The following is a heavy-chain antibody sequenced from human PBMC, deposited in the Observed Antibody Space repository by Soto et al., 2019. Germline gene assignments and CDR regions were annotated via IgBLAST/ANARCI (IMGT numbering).Heavy chain of an antibody. D-gene: IGHD6-13*01. V-gene: IGHV1-3*01. CDR3: ARDGRIAAAGTRTDWYFDL. CDR1: GYTFTSYA. J-gene: IGHJ2*01. CDR2: INAGNGNT. Sequence: QVQLMQSGAEVKKPGASVKVSCKASGYTFTSYAMHWVRQAPGQRLEWMGWINAGNGNTKYSQKFQGRVTITRDTSASTAYMELSSLRSEDTAVYYCARDGRIAAAGTRTDWYFDLWGRGTLVTVSS.